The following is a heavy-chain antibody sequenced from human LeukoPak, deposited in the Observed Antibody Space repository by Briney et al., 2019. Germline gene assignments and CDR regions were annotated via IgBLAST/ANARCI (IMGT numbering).Heavy chain of an antibody. CDR3: ARAYGGSGSYRSDAFDI. Sequence: GGSLRLSCAASGFTVSTNYMSWVRQAPGKGLEWVSVIYSGGSTYYADSVKGRFTISRDNSKNTLYLQMNSLRAEDTAVYYCARAYGGSGSYRSDAFDIWGQGTMVTVSS. CDR2: IYSGGST. CDR1: GFTVSTNY. V-gene: IGHV3-66*01. D-gene: IGHD1-26*01. J-gene: IGHJ3*02.